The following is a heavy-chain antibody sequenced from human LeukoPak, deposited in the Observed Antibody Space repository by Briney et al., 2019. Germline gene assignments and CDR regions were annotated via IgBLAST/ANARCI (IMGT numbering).Heavy chain of an antibody. CDR1: GGSFSSYY. Sequence: SETLSLTCTVSGGSFSSYYWTWIRQPPGKGLEWIGYIDHSGSTNYNPSLKSRVTISSDTSKNQFSLELSSVTAADTAVYYCARLKATVYFDYWGQGTLVTVSS. V-gene: IGHV4-59*01. D-gene: IGHD4-17*01. J-gene: IGHJ4*02. CDR2: IDHSGST. CDR3: ARLKATVYFDY.